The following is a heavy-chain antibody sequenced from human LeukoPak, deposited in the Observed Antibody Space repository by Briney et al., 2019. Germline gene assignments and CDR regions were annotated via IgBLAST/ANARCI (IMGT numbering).Heavy chain of an antibody. Sequence: ASVKVSCKASGYTFTSYGISWVRQAPGQGLEWMGWISAYNGNTNYAQKPQGRVNMTTETSTSTAYMEMRSLRSDDTAVYYCARLSITMVRGVIITLGFDYWGQGTLVTVSS. CDR2: ISAYNGNT. CDR3: ARLSITMVRGVIITLGFDY. CDR1: GYTFTSYG. D-gene: IGHD3-10*01. V-gene: IGHV1-18*01. J-gene: IGHJ4*02.